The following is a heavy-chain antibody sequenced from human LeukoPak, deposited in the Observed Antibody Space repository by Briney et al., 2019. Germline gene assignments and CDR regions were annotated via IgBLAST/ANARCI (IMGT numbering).Heavy chain of an antibody. CDR1: GGTFSIYA. Sequence: SVKVSFTASGGTFSIYAISWVRQAPGQGLEWMGGIIPIFGTANYAQKFQGRVTITTDESTSTAYMELSSLRSEDTAVYYCARDNYAGANWLDPWGQGTLVTVSS. CDR3: ARDNYAGANWLDP. CDR2: IIPIFGTA. D-gene: IGHD1-7*01. V-gene: IGHV1-69*05. J-gene: IGHJ5*02.